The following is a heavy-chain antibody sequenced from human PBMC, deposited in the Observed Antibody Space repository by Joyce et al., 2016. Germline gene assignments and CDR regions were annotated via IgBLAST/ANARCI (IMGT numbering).Heavy chain of an antibody. Sequence: QVQLVQSGAEVKKPGASVKISCEASGYSFKNYTLHWVRQAPGQRLEWMAWVNAGEHYTKYSHKFQGRVTFTRATSASVVYMELSSLTSDDTALYFCAGPPRDFYLSGRGGMDVWGQGTTVIVSS. V-gene: IGHV1-3*01. CDR2: VNAGEHYT. CDR3: AGPPRDFYLSGRGGMDV. CDR1: GYSFKNYT. D-gene: IGHD3-10*01. J-gene: IGHJ6*02.